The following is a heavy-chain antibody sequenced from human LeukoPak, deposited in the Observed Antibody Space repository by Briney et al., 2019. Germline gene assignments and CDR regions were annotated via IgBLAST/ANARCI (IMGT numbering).Heavy chain of an antibody. V-gene: IGHV3-53*01. J-gene: IGHJ4*02. Sequence: QPGGSLGLSCAASGFSVSNSYMSWVRQAPGKGLEWVSLIWSDGSTFYADSVKGRFTISRDNSDNTLYLQMSSPRVEDTAVYYCATVVAATAYFDYWGQGTLVTVAS. CDR1: GFSVSNSY. D-gene: IGHD2-21*02. CDR3: ATVVAATAYFDY. CDR2: IWSDGST.